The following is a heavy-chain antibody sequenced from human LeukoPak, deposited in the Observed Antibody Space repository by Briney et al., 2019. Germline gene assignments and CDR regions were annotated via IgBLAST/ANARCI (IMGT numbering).Heavy chain of an antibody. J-gene: IGHJ1*01. CDR3: ARGLSLGYFQY. D-gene: IGHD3-16*02. CDR2: TWYDGSNK. V-gene: IGHV3-33*01. CDR1: GFTFSSYD. Sequence: GGSLRLSCAASGFTFSSYDMHWVRQAPGKGLEWVAVTWYDGSNKYYADSVKGRFTISRDNAKNTLYLQMNSLRAEDTAVYYCARGLSLGYFQYWGQGTLVTVSS.